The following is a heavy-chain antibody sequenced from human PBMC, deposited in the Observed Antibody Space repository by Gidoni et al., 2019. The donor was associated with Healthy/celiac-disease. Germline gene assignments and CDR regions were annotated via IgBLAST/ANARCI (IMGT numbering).Heavy chain of an antibody. CDR3: ARARYCSSTSCYYAFDI. D-gene: IGHD2-2*01. Sequence: EVQLVESGGGLVQPGGSLSLSGAASGFPFSTFWMGWVRQAPGKGLEWVANIKQDGSEKYYVDAVKGRFTISRDNAKNSLYLQMNSLRAEDTAVYYCARARYCSSTSCYYAFDIWGQGTMVTVSS. CDR1: GFPFSTFW. CDR2: IKQDGSEK. V-gene: IGHV3-7*01. J-gene: IGHJ3*02.